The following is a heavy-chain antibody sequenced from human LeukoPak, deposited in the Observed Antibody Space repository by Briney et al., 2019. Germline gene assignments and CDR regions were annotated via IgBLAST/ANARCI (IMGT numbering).Heavy chain of an antibody. CDR1: GFIFRRHG. V-gene: IGHV3-33*01. CDR2: IWYDGSNK. Sequence: PGGSLRLSCEASGFIFRRHGMHWVRQAPGKGLEWVAVIWYDGSNKYYADSVKGRFTISRDNSKNTLYLQMNSLRAEDTALYYCARDITSRYLDYWGQGTLVTVSS. CDR3: ARDITSRYLDY. J-gene: IGHJ4*02. D-gene: IGHD1-14*01.